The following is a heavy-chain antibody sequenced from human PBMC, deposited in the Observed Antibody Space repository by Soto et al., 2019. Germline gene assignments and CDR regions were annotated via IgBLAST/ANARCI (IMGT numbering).Heavy chain of an antibody. V-gene: IGHV1-69*13. D-gene: IGHD3-10*01. CDR3: ARASDLDYGTNNWFDP. Sequence: SVKVSCKASGGTFSSYAISWVRQAPGQGLEWMGGIIPIFGTANYAQKFQGRVTITADESTSTAYMELSSLRSEDTAVYYCARASDLDYGTNNWFDPWGQGTLVTVSS. CDR1: GGTFSSYA. J-gene: IGHJ5*02. CDR2: IIPIFGTA.